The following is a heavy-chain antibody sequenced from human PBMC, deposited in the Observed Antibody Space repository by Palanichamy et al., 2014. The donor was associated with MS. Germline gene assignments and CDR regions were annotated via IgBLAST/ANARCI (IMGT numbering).Heavy chain of an antibody. J-gene: IGHJ4*02. CDR2: IRYDGSNK. CDR3: AKQFLVGVSLLDY. V-gene: IGHV3-30*02. Sequence: QVRLVEVWGRAWSSLGGPVRLSCAASGFTFSSYGMHWVRQAPGKGLEWVAFIRYDGSNKYYADSVKGRFTISRDNSKNTLNLQVNSLRADDTAVYFCAKQFLVGVSLLDYWGQGTLVTVSS. CDR1: GFTFSSYG. D-gene: IGHD1-26*01.